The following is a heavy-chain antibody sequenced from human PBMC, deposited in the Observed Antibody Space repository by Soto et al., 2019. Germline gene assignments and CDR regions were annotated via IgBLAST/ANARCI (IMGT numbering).Heavy chain of an antibody. J-gene: IGHJ6*02. CDR1: GYTFTSYA. CDR2: INAGNGNT. D-gene: IGHD6-19*01. CDR3: ARVQWLINYYYYGMDV. V-gene: IGHV1-3*01. Sequence: ASVKVSCKASGYTFTSYAMHCVRQAPGQRLEWMGWINAGNGNTKYSQKFQGRVTITRDTSASTAYMELSSLRSEDTAVYYCARVQWLINYYYYGMDVWGQGTTVTVSS.